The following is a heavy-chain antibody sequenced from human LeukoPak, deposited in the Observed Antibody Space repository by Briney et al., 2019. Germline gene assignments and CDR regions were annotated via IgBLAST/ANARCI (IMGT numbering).Heavy chain of an antibody. V-gene: IGHV3-30*04. CDR2: ISYDGSNK. D-gene: IGHD4-17*01. CDR1: GFTFSSYA. J-gene: IGHJ6*03. Sequence: GGSLRLSCAASGFTFSSYAMSWVRQAPGKGLEWVAVISYDGSNKYYADSVKGRFTFSRDNSKNTLYLQMNSLRAEDTAVYYCARDGDYGDYVEDYMDVWGKGTTVTVSS. CDR3: ARDGDYGDYVEDYMDV.